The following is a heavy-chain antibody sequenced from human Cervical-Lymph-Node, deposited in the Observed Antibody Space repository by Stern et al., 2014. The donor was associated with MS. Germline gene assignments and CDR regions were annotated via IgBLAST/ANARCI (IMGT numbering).Heavy chain of an antibody. V-gene: IGHV3-9*01. CDR2: ISWNSDTI. J-gene: IGHJ6*02. Sequence: QLVESGGDLVQPGRSLRLSCAASGFIFDDYAMHWVRQAPGKGLAWVSGISWNSDTIGYADSVKGRFTISRDNAKNSLDLQMNSLRAEDTALYYCVKDKRQWLVRRDYYYYYGMDVWGQGTTVTVSS. CDR1: GFIFDDYA. D-gene: IGHD6-19*01. CDR3: VKDKRQWLVRRDYYYYYGMDV.